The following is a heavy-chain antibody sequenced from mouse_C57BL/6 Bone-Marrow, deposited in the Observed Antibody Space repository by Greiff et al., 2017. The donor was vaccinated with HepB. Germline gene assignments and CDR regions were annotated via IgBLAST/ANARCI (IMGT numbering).Heavy chain of an antibody. CDR2: INPGSGGT. CDR1: GYAFTNYL. J-gene: IGHJ3*01. D-gene: IGHD2-4*01. Sequence: SGAELVRPGTSVKVSCKASGYAFTNYLIEWVKQRPGQGLEWIGVINPGSGGTNYNEKFKGKATLTADKSSSTAYMQLSSLTSEDSAVYFCAREGRDDYDLAYWGQGTLVTVSA. CDR3: AREGRDDYDLAY. V-gene: IGHV1-54*01.